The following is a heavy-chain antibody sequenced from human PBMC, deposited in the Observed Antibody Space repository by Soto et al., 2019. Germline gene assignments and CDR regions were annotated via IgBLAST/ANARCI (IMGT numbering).Heavy chain of an antibody. CDR2: ISGSGGST. J-gene: IGHJ4*02. Sequence: EVQLLESGGGLVQPGGSLRLSCAASGFTFSSYAMSWVRQAPGKGLEWVSAISGSGGSTYYAASVKGRFTISRDNSKNWLYLQRNSLRAEDTAVYYCAKDRFAPQWLGVARPQGQREFVYWGQGTLVTVSS. CDR3: AKDRFAPQWLGVARPQGQREFVY. D-gene: IGHD6-19*01. V-gene: IGHV3-23*01. CDR1: GFTFSSYA.